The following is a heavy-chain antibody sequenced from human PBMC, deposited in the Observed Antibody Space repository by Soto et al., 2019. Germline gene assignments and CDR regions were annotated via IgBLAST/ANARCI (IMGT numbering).Heavy chain of an antibody. J-gene: IGHJ6*03. Sequence: GGSLRLSCAASGFTFSSYWMSWVRQAPGKGLEWVANIKQDGSEKYYVDSVKGRFTISRDNAKNSLYLQMNSLRAEDTAVYYCARGYGDFSTDMDVWGKGTTVTVSS. V-gene: IGHV3-7*01. CDR3: ARGYGDFSTDMDV. CDR1: GFTFSSYW. D-gene: IGHD4-17*01. CDR2: IKQDGSEK.